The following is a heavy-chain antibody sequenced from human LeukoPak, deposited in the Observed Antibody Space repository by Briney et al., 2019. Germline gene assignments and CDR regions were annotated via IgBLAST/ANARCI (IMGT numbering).Heavy chain of an antibody. CDR3: ARDGGFGSSFDY. Sequence: SETLSLTCTVSGYSISSGYYWGWIRPPPGKGLEWIGSIYHSGSTYYNPSLKSRLTISIDTSKNQFSLKLSSGTAADTAVYYCARDGGFGSSFDYWGQGTLVTVSS. V-gene: IGHV4-38-2*02. J-gene: IGHJ4*02. CDR2: IYHSGST. D-gene: IGHD3-16*01. CDR1: GYSISSGYY.